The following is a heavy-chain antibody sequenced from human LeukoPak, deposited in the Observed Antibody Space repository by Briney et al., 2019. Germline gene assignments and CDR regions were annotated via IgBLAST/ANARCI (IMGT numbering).Heavy chain of an antibody. CDR1: GGSISSYY. D-gene: IGHD5-24*01. V-gene: IGHV4-59*08. CDR2: IFYSGRT. CDR3: ARGCRDGYSNYWYFDL. J-gene: IGHJ2*01. Sequence: SETLSLSCTVSGGSISSYYWTWLRQPPGKGLEWIGYIFYSGRTSYNPSLKSRVTISVDTSKNQFSLRLSSVTAADTAVYYCARGCRDGYSNYWYFDLWGRGTLVTVSS.